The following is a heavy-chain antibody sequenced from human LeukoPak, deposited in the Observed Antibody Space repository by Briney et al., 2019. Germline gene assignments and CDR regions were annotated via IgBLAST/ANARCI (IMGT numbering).Heavy chain of an antibody. CDR3: ARGGHYDSSGYYPHYYYYYMDV. J-gene: IGHJ6*03. CDR1: GGTFSSYA. V-gene: IGHV1-69*06. CDR2: IIPIFGTA. D-gene: IGHD3-22*01. Sequence: ASVKVSCKASGGTFSSYAISWVRQAPGQGLEWMGGIIPIFGTANYAQKFQGRVTITADKSTSTAYMELSSLRSEDTAVYYCARGGHYDSSGYYPHYYYYYMDVWGKGTTVTVSS.